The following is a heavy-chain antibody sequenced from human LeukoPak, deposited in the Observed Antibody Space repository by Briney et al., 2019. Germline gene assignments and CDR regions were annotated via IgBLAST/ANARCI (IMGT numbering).Heavy chain of an antibody. CDR1: GFTFSSYW. D-gene: IGHD6-19*01. CDR3: ARIAVADYYYYYGMDV. V-gene: IGHV3-7*03. Sequence: GGSLRLSCAASGFTFSSYWMSWVRQAPGKGLEGVANIKQDGSEKYYVDSVKGRFTISRDNAKNSLYLQMNSLRAEDTAVYYCARIAVADYYYYYGMDVWGQGTTVTVSS. CDR2: IKQDGSEK. J-gene: IGHJ6*02.